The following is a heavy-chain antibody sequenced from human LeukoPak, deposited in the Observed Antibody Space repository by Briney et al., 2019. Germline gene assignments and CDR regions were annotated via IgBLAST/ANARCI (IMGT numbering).Heavy chain of an antibody. CDR2: NIPIFGTA. CDR3: ATAHDYGERTYYYYYMDV. V-gene: IGHV1-69*01. Sequence: SVKVSCKASGGTFSSYAISWVRQAPGQGLEWMGGNIPIFGTANYAQKFQGRVTITADESTSTAYMELSSLRSEDTAVYYCATAHDYGERTYYYYYMDVWGKGTTVTVSS. CDR1: GGTFSSYA. J-gene: IGHJ6*03. D-gene: IGHD4-17*01.